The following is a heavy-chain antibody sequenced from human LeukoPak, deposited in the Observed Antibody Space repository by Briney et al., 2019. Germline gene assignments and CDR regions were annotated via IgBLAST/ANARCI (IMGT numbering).Heavy chain of an antibody. Sequence: ASVNVSCKVSGYTFKGYYMHWVRQAPGQGLERMGWINPDNGRTNYAQKFQGRVTVTRDTSISTAYMELSRLSSDDTAVYYCARDSSGYYDYWGQGTLVTVSS. CDR3: ARDSSGYYDY. CDR1: GYTFKGYY. D-gene: IGHD3-10*01. J-gene: IGHJ4*02. V-gene: IGHV1-2*02. CDR2: INPDNGRT.